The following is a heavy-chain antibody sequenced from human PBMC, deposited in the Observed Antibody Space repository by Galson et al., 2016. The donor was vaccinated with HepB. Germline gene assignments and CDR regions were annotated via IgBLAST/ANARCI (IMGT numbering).Heavy chain of an antibody. CDR3: ARERAETVAQGVIRVHRIHYYYGMDV. V-gene: IGHV3-48*02. D-gene: IGHD3-10*01. Sequence: SLRLSCAASGFYFRDYSMNWVRQAPGKGLEWLSYISANSDSTYYADSVKGRFTISRDNAKNSLYLQMNSLRDEDTAVYYCARERAETVAQGVIRVHRIHYYYGMDVWGQGTTVTASS. J-gene: IGHJ6*02. CDR1: GFYFRDYS. CDR2: ISANSDST.